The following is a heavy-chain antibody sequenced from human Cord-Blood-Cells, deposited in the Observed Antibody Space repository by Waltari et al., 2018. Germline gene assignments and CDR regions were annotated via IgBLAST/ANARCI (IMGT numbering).Heavy chain of an antibody. CDR3: ASALTYFGVVTPNAFDI. V-gene: IGHV1-69*01. Sequence: QGLEWMGGIIPIFGTANYAQKFQGRVTITADESTSTAYMELSSLRSEDTAVYYCASALTYFGVVTPNAFDIWGQGTMVTVSS. J-gene: IGHJ3*02. CDR2: IIPIFGTA. D-gene: IGHD3-3*01.